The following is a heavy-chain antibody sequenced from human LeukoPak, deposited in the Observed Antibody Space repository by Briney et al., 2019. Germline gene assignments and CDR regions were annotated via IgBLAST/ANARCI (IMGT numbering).Heavy chain of an antibody. D-gene: IGHD4-17*01. CDR1: GFTFSSYA. J-gene: IGHJ4*02. V-gene: IGHV3-30*04. CDR2: ISYDGSNK. CDR3: ARDRYGDYGDFDY. Sequence: GGSLRLSCAASGFTFSSYAMHWVRQAPGKGLEWVAVISYDGSNKYYADSVKGRFTISRDNSKNTLYLQMNSLRAEDTAVYCCARDRYGDYGDFDYWGQGTLVTVSS.